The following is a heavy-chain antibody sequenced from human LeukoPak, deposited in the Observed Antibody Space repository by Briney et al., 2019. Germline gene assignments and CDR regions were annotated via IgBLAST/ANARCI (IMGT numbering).Heavy chain of an antibody. D-gene: IGHD2-15*01. Sequence: PGGSLRLSCAASGFTFSSYAMSWVRQAPGKGLEWVSAISGSGGSTYYADSVKGPFTISRDNSKNTLYLQMNSLRAEDTAVYYCAREYCSGGSCAYYYGMDVWGQGTTVAVSS. CDR2: ISGSGGST. CDR3: AREYCSGGSCAYYYGMDV. CDR1: GFTFSSYA. V-gene: IGHV3-23*01. J-gene: IGHJ6*02.